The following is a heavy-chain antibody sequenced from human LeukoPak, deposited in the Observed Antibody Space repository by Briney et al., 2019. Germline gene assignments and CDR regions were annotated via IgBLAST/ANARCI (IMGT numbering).Heavy chain of an antibody. CDR1: GGTFSSYA. Sequence: SVKVSCKASGGTFSSYAISWVRQAPGQGLEWMGRIIPILGMANYAQKFQGRVTITADKSTSTAYMELSSLRSEDTAVYYCARDGRRGGYYDSSGYNWFDPWGQGTLVTVSS. D-gene: IGHD3-22*01. CDR3: ARDGRRGGYYDSSGYNWFDP. CDR2: IIPILGMA. J-gene: IGHJ5*02. V-gene: IGHV1-69*04.